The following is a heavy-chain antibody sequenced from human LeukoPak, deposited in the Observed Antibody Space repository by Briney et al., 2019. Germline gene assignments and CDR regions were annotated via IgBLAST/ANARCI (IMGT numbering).Heavy chain of an antibody. CDR2: IYYSGTT. J-gene: IGHJ4*02. CDR1: GGSISSYY. V-gene: IGHV4-59*01. CDR3: ARGVYIAAAQYGY. Sequence: PSETLSLTCTVSGGSISSYYWSWIRQPPGEGLEWMGYIYYSGTTNCNPSLKSRVTISVDTSKNQFSLKLSSVTAADTAVYYCARGVYIAAAQYGYWGQGTLVTVSS. D-gene: IGHD6-13*01.